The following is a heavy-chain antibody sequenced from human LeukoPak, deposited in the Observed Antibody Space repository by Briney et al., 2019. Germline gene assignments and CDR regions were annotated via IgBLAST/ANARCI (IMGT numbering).Heavy chain of an antibody. CDR1: GFTFSNYW. Sequence: GGSLRLSCAASGFTFSNYWMSWVRQAPGKGLEWVSVIYSGVSTYYADSVKGRFTISRDNSKNTLYLQMNSLRAEDTAVYYCARDGAMVRGVISDYWGQGTLVTVSS. CDR2: IYSGVST. J-gene: IGHJ4*02. D-gene: IGHD3-10*01. CDR3: ARDGAMVRGVISDY. V-gene: IGHV3-66*01.